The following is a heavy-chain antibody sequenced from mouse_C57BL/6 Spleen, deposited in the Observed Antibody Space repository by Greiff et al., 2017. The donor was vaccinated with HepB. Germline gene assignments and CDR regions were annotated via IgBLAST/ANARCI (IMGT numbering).Heavy chain of an antibody. CDR1: GFNINDYY. D-gene: IGHD1-1*01. J-gene: IGHJ1*03. V-gene: IGHV14-1*01. CDR3: TVTTFYGSSHYWDFDV. CDR2: IDPEDGDT. Sequence: EVQLVESGAELVRPGASVKLSCTASGFNINDYYMHWVKQRPEQGLEWIGRIDPEDGDTEYAPKFQGKATMTADTSSNTAYLQLSSLTSEDTAVYYCTVTTFYGSSHYWDFDVWGTGTTVTVSS.